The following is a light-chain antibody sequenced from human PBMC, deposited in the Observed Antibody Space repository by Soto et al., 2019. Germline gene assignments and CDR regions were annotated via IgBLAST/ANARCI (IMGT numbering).Light chain of an antibody. V-gene: IGKV1-5*01. CDR2: DVS. CDR1: QSISDW. J-gene: IGKJ1*01. Sequence: DIQMTPSPSTLSASVGDRVPLTCRASQSISDWLAWYQQTPGKAPKLLIFDVSSLESGVPSRFSGSGSGTEFTLTISSLQPDDFATYYCQQYDSFPWTFGQGTKVDI. CDR3: QQYDSFPWT.